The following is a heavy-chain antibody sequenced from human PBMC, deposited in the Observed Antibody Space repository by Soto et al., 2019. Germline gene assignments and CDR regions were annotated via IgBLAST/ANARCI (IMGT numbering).Heavy chain of an antibody. CDR1: GYTFTSYA. V-gene: IGHV1-3*01. CDR2: INAGHGNT. CDR3: AGNPRYNRNYVLDV. Sequence: ASVKVSCKASGYTFTSYAMHWVRQAPGQRLEWMGWINAGHGNTKYSQKFQGRVTITRDTSVTTDYTELTSLRTEVTAFYNCAGNPRYNRNYVLDVWGQGTMVTVSS. D-gene: IGHD1-20*01. J-gene: IGHJ6*02.